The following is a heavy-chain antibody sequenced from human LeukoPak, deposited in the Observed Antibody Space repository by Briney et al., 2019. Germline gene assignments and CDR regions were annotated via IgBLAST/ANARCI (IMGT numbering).Heavy chain of an antibody. CDR2: IYYSGST. CDR3: ARDLDPEKYFDY. CDR1: GDSIRSSSYY. J-gene: IGHJ4*02. Sequence: SETLSLTCTVSGDSIRSSSYYWGWTRQPPGKGLEWIGNIYYSGSTYYNPSLTSRVTISVDTSKNQFSLKLSSVTAADTAVYYCARDLDPEKYFDYWGQGTLVTVSS. V-gene: IGHV4-39*07.